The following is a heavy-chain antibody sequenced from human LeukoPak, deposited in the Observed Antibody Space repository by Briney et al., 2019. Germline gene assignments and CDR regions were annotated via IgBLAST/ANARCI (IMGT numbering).Heavy chain of an antibody. D-gene: IGHD3-16*01. Sequence: GESLRLSCAASGFTFSSYSMNWVRQAPGKGLEWVSSISSSSSYIYYADSVKGRFTISRDNAKNSLYLQMNSLRAEDTAVYYCARGPRLRLGESVDYWGQGTLVTVSS. CDR1: GFTFSSYS. CDR2: ISSSSSYI. J-gene: IGHJ4*02. CDR3: ARGPRLRLGESVDY. V-gene: IGHV3-21*01.